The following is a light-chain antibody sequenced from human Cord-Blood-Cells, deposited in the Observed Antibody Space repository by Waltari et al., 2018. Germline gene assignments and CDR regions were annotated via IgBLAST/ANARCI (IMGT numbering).Light chain of an antibody. J-gene: IGLJ1*01. Sequence: QSALTQPPSASGSPGQSVTISCTGTSSDVGGYHYVSWYQQHPGKAPKLMIYEVSKRPSGVPDRFSGSKSGNTASLTVSGLQAEDEADYYCSSYAGSNSYVFGTGTKVTVL. CDR3: SSYAGSNSYV. V-gene: IGLV2-8*01. CDR1: SSDVGGYHY. CDR2: EVS.